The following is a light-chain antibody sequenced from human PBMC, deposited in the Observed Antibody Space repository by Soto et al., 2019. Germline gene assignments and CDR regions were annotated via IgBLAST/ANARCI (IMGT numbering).Light chain of an antibody. CDR1: QALSNY. V-gene: IGKV1-9*01. CDR3: QQLSRYPLT. CDR2: SAS. J-gene: IGKJ4*01. Sequence: DIQLTQSPSVLSASVGDTVTITCRASQALSNYLAWYQQKPGKAPDLLIYSASTLQSGVPSRFSGSGSETEFSLTIRALQSEDFAAYYCQQLSRYPLTVGAGTKVDIK.